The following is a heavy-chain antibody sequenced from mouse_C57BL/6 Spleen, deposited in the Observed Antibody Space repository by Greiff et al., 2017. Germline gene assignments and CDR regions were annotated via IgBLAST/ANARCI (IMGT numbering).Heavy chain of an antibody. CDR2: IYPRSGNT. J-gene: IGHJ2*01. Sequence: VQLQESGAELARPGASVKLSCKASGYTFTSYGISWVKQRPGQGLEWIGEIYPRSGNTYYNEKFTGKATLTTDKSSSTAYMELRSLTSEDSAVYFCARAGYYGSPDYWGQGTTLTVSS. CDR1: GYTFTSYG. D-gene: IGHD1-1*01. CDR3: ARAGYYGSPDY. V-gene: IGHV1-81*01.